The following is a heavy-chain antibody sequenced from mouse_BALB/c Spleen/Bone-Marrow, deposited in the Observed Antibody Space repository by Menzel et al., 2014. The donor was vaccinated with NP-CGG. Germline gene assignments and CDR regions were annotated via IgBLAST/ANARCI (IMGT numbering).Heavy chain of an antibody. J-gene: IGHJ2*01. Sequence: XAXLVKPWASVKLSCKASGYTFTSYWMHWVKQRPGQGLEWIGEIDPSXSYTNYNQKFKGKATLTVDKSSSPAYMQLSSLTSEDSAVYYCARREYYGSSYLYFDYWDQGTTLTVSS. V-gene: IGHV1-69*02. CDR1: GYTFTSYW. CDR3: ARREYYGSSYLYFDY. CDR2: IDPSXSYT. D-gene: IGHD1-1*01.